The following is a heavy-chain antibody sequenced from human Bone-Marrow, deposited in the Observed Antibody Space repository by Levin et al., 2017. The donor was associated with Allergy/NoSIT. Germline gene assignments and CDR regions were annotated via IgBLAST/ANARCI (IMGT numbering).Heavy chain of an antibody. V-gene: IGHV3-49*03. Sequence: GGSLRLSCTASGFTFGDYPMSWFRQAPGKGLEWVSFIRSRVYGGTTEYAASVKGRFTISRDDSKNSAYLQMNSLKSEDTAVYYCTRALRASADAFDVWGQGTMVTVSS. J-gene: IGHJ3*01. CDR3: TRALRASADAFDV. CDR2: IRSRVYGGTT. CDR1: GFTFGDYP.